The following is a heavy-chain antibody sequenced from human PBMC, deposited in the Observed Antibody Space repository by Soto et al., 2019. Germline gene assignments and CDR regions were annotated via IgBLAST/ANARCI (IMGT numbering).Heavy chain of an antibody. Sequence: QVQLVESGGGVVQPGRSLRLSCAASGFTFSSYGMHWVRQAPGKGLEWVAVISYDGSNKYYADSVKGRFTISRDNSKNTLYLQMNSLRAEDTAVYYCAKDGPTTGYFDYWGQGTLVTVSS. V-gene: IGHV3-30*18. D-gene: IGHD4-17*01. CDR1: GFTFSSYG. J-gene: IGHJ4*02. CDR2: ISYDGSNK. CDR3: AKDGPTTGYFDY.